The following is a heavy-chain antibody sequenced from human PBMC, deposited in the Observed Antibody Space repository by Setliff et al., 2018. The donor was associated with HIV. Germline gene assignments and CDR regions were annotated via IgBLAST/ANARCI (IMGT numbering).Heavy chain of an antibody. CDR1: GYTFTSYY. J-gene: IGHJ6*03. V-gene: IGHV1-8*02. D-gene: IGHD6-19*01. CDR3: ARGAWYSSGWYSSRYMDV. CDR2: MNPNSGNT. Sequence: ASVKVSCKASGYTFTSYYMHWVRQATGQGLEWMGWMNPNSGNTGYAQKFQGRVTMTRDTSISTAYMELSSLRSDDTAVYYCARGAWYSSGWYSSRYMDVWGKGTTVTVSS.